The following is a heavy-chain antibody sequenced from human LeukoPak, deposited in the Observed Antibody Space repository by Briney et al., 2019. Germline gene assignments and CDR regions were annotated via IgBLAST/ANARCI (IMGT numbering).Heavy chain of an antibody. Sequence: ASVKVSCKASGGTFSSYAISWVRQAPGQGLEWMGGIIPIFGTANCAQKFQGRVTITTDESTSTAYMELSSLRSEDTSVYYCARALTYYYGSGRNYYYYYMDVWGKGTTVTVSS. V-gene: IGHV1-69*05. CDR3: ARALTYYYGSGRNYYYYYMDV. D-gene: IGHD3-10*01. CDR1: GGTFSSYA. J-gene: IGHJ6*03. CDR2: IIPIFGTA.